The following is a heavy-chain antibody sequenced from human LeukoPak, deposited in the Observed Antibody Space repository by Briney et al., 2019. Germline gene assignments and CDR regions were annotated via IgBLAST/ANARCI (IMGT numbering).Heavy chain of an antibody. V-gene: IGHV4-59*01. CDR1: GGSISSYY. CDR3: AAVDTAMAFDY. Sequence: SETLSLTCTVSGGSISSYYWSWIRQPPGKGLEWIGYIYYSGSTNYNPSLKSRVTISVDTSKNQFSLKLSSVTAADTAVYYCAAVDTAMAFDYWGQGAPVTVSS. J-gene: IGHJ4*02. CDR2: IYYSGST. D-gene: IGHD5-18*01.